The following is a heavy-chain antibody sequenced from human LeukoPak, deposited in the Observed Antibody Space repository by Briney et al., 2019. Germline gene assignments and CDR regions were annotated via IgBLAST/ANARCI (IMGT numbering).Heavy chain of an antibody. CDR3: ARVRPLLPDYYYYGMDV. CDR1: GDSISSYY. Sequence: SETLSLTCTASGDSISSYYWSWIRQPPGKGLEWIGYIYYSGSTNYNPSLKSRVTISVDTSKNQFSLKLSPVTAADAAVYYCARVRPLLPDYYYYGMDVWGQGTTVTVSS. J-gene: IGHJ6*02. V-gene: IGHV4-59*01. D-gene: IGHD5-18*01. CDR2: IYYSGST.